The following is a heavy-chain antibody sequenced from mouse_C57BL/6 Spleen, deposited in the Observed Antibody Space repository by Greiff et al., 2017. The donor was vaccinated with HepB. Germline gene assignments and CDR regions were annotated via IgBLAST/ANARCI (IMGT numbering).Heavy chain of an antibody. Sequence: EVQLVESGGGLVKPGGSLKLSCAASGFTFSSYAMSWVRQTPEKRLEWVATISDGGSYTYYPDNVKGRFTISRDNAKNNLYLQMSHLKSEDTAMYYCARGVSYDWYFDVWGTGTTVTVSS. CDR1: GFTFSSYA. CDR3: ARGVSYDWYFDV. D-gene: IGHD1-1*01. CDR2: ISDGGSYT. V-gene: IGHV5-4*01. J-gene: IGHJ1*03.